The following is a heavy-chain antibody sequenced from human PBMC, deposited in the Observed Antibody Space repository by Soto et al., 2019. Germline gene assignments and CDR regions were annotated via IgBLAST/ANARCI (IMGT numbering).Heavy chain of an antibody. CDR3: ARGTYYFYMDV. V-gene: IGHV4-31*03. Sequence: SETLSPTCXVSAGSIGSGFYYWSWIRQHPGKGLEWIGYIYSRGNTYYNPSLKSRVTISLDTSDNQFSLTLSSVTAADTAVYYCARGTYYFYMDVWGKGTTVTVSS. J-gene: IGHJ6*03. CDR1: AGSIGSGFYY. CDR2: IYSRGNT.